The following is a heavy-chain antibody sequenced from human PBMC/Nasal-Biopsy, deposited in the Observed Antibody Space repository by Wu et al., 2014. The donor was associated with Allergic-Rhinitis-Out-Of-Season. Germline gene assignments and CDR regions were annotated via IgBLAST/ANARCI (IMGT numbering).Heavy chain of an antibody. CDR3: ARDRGYNTYDFGAY. Sequence: LRLSCAASGFTFTSYSMNWVRQAPGKGLEWVSSISSSSSYIYYADSVKGRFTISRDNAKNSLYLQMNSLRAEDTALYYCARDRGYNTYDFGAYWGQGTLVTVSS. V-gene: IGHV3-21*01. CDR2: ISSSSSYI. CDR1: GFTFTSYS. J-gene: IGHJ4*02. D-gene: IGHD3-3*01.